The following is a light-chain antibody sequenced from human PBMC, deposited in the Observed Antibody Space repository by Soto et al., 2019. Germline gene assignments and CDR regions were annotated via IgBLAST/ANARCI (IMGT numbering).Light chain of an antibody. V-gene: IGLV1-44*01. CDR2: SNN. J-gene: IGLJ3*02. CDR3: AAWDDSLFGWV. Sequence: QSVLTQPPSASGTPGQRVTISCSGSSSNIGSHTVDWFQQLPGTAPKLLIHSNNQRPSGVPDRFSGSKSGTSASLASSGLQSDDEADYYCAAWDDSLFGWVFGGGTKLTVL. CDR1: SSNIGSHT.